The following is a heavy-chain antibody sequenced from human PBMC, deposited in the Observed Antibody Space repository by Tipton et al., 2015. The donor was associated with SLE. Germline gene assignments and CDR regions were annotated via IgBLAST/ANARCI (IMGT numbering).Heavy chain of an antibody. D-gene: IGHD6-6*01. CDR3: ACQYSSSYNWFDS. CDR1: GGSISSFY. Sequence: TLSLTCTVSGGSISSFYWSWIRQPAGKGLEWIGRTYTSGSTNYNPSLKSRVTISVDTSKNQFSLKLSSVTAADTAVYYCACQYSSSYNWFDSWGQGTLVTVSS. CDR2: TYTSGST. J-gene: IGHJ5*01. V-gene: IGHV4-4*07.